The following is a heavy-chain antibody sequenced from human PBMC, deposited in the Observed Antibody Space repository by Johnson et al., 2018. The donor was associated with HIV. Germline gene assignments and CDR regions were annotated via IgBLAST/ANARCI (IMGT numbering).Heavy chain of an antibody. D-gene: IGHD1-26*01. Sequence: QMLLVESGGGLVKPGGSLKLSCAASGFTFSDYYMSWIRQAPGKGLEWVSYISGGGSAIYYADSVRGRFTISRDNAKNSLYLPMNSLRAEDTAVYYCARDRVGATAFDGWGQGTLVTVSS. J-gene: IGHJ3*01. CDR2: ISGGGSAI. V-gene: IGHV3-11*04. CDR1: GFTFSDYY. CDR3: ARDRVGATAFDG.